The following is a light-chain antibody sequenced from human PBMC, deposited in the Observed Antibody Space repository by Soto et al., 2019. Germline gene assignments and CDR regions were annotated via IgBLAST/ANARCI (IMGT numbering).Light chain of an antibody. J-gene: IGLJ3*02. CDR2: LNSDGSH. CDR3: QTWGSGIQV. V-gene: IGLV4-69*01. Sequence: QAVLTQSPSASASLGASVKLTCTLSSGHSSYAIAWHQQKPEKGPRYLIKLNSDGSHSKVDGIPDRFSGSSSGAERYLTISSLQSEDEADYYCQTWGSGIQVFGGGTKVTVL. CDR1: SGHSSYA.